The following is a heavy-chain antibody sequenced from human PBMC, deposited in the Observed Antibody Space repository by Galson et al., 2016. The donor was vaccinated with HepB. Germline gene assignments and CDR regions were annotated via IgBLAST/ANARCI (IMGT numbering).Heavy chain of an antibody. Sequence: SLRLSCAASGFTFSSYWMVWVRQAPGEGLEWVANIKQDGSEKYYVDSVKGRFTISRDNAKNSLYLQMNSLRAEDTAAYYCARALVSFYDSSGYYYVMPHDAFDIWGQGTVVTVSS. D-gene: IGHD3-22*01. CDR1: GFTFSSYW. J-gene: IGHJ3*02. CDR2: IKQDGSEK. V-gene: IGHV3-7*03. CDR3: ARALVSFYDSSGYYYVMPHDAFDI.